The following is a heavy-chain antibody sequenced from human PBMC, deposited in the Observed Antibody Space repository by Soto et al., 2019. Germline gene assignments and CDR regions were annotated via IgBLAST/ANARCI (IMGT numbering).Heavy chain of an antibody. CDR1: GGSFSGYY. CDR2: INHSGST. Sequence: SETLSLTCAVYGGSFSGYYWSWIRQPPGKGLEWIGEINHSGSTNYNPSLKSRVTISVDTSKNQFSLKLSSVTAADTAVYYCARAGYLKTYYYDSSGYYRSGYYYYGMDVWGQGTTVTVSS. V-gene: IGHV4-34*01. D-gene: IGHD3-22*01. CDR3: ARAGYLKTYYYDSSGYYRSGYYYYGMDV. J-gene: IGHJ6*02.